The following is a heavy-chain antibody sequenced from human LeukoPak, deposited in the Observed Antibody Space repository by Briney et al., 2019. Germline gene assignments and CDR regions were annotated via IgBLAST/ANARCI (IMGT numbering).Heavy chain of an antibody. V-gene: IGHV3-7*01. CDR3: ARVPGSSGLKY. J-gene: IGHJ4*02. D-gene: IGHD6-19*01. CDR1: GFTFGVYW. Sequence: PGGSLRLSCAASGFTFGVYWMSWVRQAPGKGLEWVATINQDGSETHYVDSVKGRFTISRDNAENSVYLQLNSLRAEDTAVYHCARVPGSSGLKYWGQGTLVTVSS. CDR2: INQDGSET.